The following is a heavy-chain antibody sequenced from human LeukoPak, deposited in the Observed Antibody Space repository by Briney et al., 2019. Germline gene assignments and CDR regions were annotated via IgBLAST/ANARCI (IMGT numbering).Heavy chain of an antibody. J-gene: IGHJ4*02. CDR2: NDPSDSYT. CDR1: GYSFTNYW. D-gene: IGHD5-18*01. V-gene: IGHV5-10-1*01. CDR3: ARTRGYSYGPPFDF. Sequence: GESLRISCKGSGYSFTNYWITWVRQMPGKGLEWMGRNDPSDSYTNYSPSFQGHVTISADKSITIAYLQWSSLKASDTAMYYCARTRGYSYGPPFDFWGQGTLVTVSS.